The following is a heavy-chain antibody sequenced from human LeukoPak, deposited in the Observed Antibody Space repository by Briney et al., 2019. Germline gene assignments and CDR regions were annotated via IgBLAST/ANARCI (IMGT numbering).Heavy chain of an antibody. CDR2: IYPGDSDT. D-gene: IGHD1-14*01. CDR1: GYIFSNYW. V-gene: IGHV5-51*01. CDR3: ATNRIEGYDRNYYFDY. Sequence: GESLKISCKTSGYIFSNYWIGWVRQMPGKDLEWMGIIYPGDSDTRYSPSFQGPVTISADKSISTAYLQWSSLKASDTAMYYCATNRIEGYDRNYYFDYRGQGTLVTVSS. J-gene: IGHJ4*02.